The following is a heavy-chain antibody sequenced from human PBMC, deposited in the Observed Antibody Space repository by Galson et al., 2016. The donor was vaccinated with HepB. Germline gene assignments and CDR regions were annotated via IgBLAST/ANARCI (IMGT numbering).Heavy chain of an antibody. CDR3: AREPEWFLPRFDP. V-gene: IGHV4-61*02. J-gene: IGHJ5*02. CDR2: IYTSGRT. Sequence: TLSLTCSVSGDSISSGSFYCNWIRQPAGRGLEWIGRIYTSGRTDYDPPLQTRVTMSVDTSKNQFSLKLTSVTAADTAVYYCAREPEWFLPRFDPWGQGTLVTVSS. D-gene: IGHD3-3*01. CDR1: GDSISSGSFY.